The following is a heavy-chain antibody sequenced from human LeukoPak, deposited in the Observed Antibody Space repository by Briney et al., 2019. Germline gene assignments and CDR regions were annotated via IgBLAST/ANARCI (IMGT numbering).Heavy chain of an antibody. D-gene: IGHD6-13*01. CDR1: GGSISSYY. CDR3: ASALAAAGTVDY. V-gene: IGHV4-59*08. CDR2: IYYSGST. Sequence: SETLSLTCTVSGGSISSYYWSWIRQPPGKGLEWIGYIYYSGSTNYNPSLKSRVTISVDTSKNQFSLKLSSVTAADTAVYYCASALAAAGTVDYWGQGTLVTVSS. J-gene: IGHJ4*02.